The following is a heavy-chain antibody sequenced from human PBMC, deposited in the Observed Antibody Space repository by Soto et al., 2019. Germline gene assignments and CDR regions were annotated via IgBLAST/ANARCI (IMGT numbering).Heavy chain of an antibody. J-gene: IGHJ3*02. Sequence: GESLKISCKGSGYSFTIHWIAWVRQMPGKGLEWMGIIYPGDSDTRYSPSFQGQVTISADKSISTAYLQWRSLKASDSAMYYCARSAVPTAIEGFDMWGQGTTVTVSS. CDR3: ARSAVPTAIEGFDM. D-gene: IGHD2-2*01. CDR1: GYSFTIHW. V-gene: IGHV5-51*01. CDR2: IYPGDSDT.